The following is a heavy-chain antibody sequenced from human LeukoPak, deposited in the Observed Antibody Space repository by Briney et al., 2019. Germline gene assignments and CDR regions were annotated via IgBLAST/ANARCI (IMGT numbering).Heavy chain of an antibody. CDR1: GCTFSSYG. Sequence: AWALRLSCASSGCTFSSYGMHGVGPARGMGLEGVAVISYAGRNSQYADSVSGGLTISRDTSKTTLSLTMTSLSPDDTAVYYCAKALYGSGLYNYFAPTGQGNLVTVSS. V-gene: IGHV3-30*18. D-gene: IGHD6-19*01. CDR3: AKALYGSGLYNYFAP. J-gene: IGHJ5*02. CDR2: ISYAGRNS.